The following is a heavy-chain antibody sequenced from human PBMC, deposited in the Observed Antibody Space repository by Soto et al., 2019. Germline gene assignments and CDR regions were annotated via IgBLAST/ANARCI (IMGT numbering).Heavy chain of an antibody. V-gene: IGHV5-51*01. D-gene: IGHD2-2*01. CDR1: GYSFTSYW. Sequence: GESLKISCKGSGYSFTSYWIGWGRQMPGKGLEWMGIIYPGDSDTRYSPSFQGQVTISADKSISTAYLQWSSLKASDTAMYYCARQIVVVPAAMLDAFDIWGQGTMVTVSS. CDR3: ARQIVVVPAAMLDAFDI. J-gene: IGHJ3*02. CDR2: IYPGDSDT.